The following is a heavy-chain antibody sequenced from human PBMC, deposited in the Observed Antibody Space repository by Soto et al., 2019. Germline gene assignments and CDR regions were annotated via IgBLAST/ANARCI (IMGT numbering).Heavy chain of an antibody. CDR3: ARVGSRDADNYVLEQ. V-gene: IGHV1-69*06. D-gene: IGHD3-10*02. CDR1: GRIFSSLP. Sequence: QVQVVQSGAEVKKPGSSVKISCKASGRIFSSLPTSWVRQVPGQVLEWMGGVISASGSVTYAPKFQGRVTMTAVNSSGIGYMELTSLTPEDTASYYCARVGSRDADNYVLEQWGPGTMVTVSS. J-gene: IGHJ1*01. CDR2: VISASGSV.